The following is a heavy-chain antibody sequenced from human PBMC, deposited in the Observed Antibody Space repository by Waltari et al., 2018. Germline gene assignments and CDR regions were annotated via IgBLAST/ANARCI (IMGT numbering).Heavy chain of an antibody. CDR3: GRDRGVDTVWF. J-gene: IGHJ4*02. Sequence: QVQLVQSGTEVKKPGASVKVTCKASGYTFTDYGISWVRQAPGQGLEWMGWIRPHNGNTKYLKKFQGRINMTTETSTRTAYMKLRSLRSDDTAVYYCGRDRGVDTVWFWGQGTLVTVSS. CDR1: GYTFTDYG. CDR2: IRPHNGNT. V-gene: IGHV1-18*01. D-gene: IGHD5-18*01.